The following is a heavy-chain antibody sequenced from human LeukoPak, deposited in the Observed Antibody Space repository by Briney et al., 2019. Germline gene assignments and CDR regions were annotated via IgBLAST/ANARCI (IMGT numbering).Heavy chain of an antibody. V-gene: IGHV3-30*04. Sequence: GRSLRLSCAASGFTFSTYAMHWVRQAPGKGLEWVAVIPYDGSNKYYADSVKGRFTISRENSKNRLYLQMNSLRAEDTAVYYCARDTYTSGWYAGWNYWGQGTLVTVSS. J-gene: IGHJ4*02. CDR2: IPYDGSNK. D-gene: IGHD6-19*01. CDR1: GFTFSTYA. CDR3: ARDTYTSGWYAGWNY.